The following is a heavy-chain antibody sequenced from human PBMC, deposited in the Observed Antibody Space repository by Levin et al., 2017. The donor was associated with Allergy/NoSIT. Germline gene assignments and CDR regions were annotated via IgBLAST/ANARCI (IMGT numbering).Heavy chain of an antibody. Sequence: GESLKISCAAAGFTFRDYCMTWVRQTPGRGLEWVANIDQHGSQKYYVDSVKGRFTISRDNDKNTVDLQMNYLRDDDTAVYYCARNVRGNSAYDAFDVWGHGTKVT. J-gene: IGHJ3*01. CDR3: ARNVRGNSAYDAFDV. CDR1: GFTFRDYC. D-gene: IGHD5-12*01. CDR2: IDQHGSQK. V-gene: IGHV3-7*03.